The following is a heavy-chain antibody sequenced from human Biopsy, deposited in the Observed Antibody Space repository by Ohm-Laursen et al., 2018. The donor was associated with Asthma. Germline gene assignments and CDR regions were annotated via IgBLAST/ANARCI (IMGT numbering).Heavy chain of an antibody. J-gene: IGHJ3*02. Sequence: SLRLSCSAAGFSFNSYGMHWVRQAPGKGLEWVAVMSFDGRQTYYADSVKGRFTISRDNSKNTLYMQMNSLRAEDTAVYYCAKERYYDFWSGYPIWGQGTMVTVSS. CDR1: GFSFNSYG. CDR3: AKERYYDFWSGYPI. D-gene: IGHD3-3*01. V-gene: IGHV3-30*18. CDR2: MSFDGRQT.